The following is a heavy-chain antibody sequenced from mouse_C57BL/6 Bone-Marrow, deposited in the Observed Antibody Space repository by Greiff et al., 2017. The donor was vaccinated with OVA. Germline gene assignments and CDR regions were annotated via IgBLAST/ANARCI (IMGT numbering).Heavy chain of an antibody. CDR2: INSNNGGT. Sequence: VQLQQSGPELVKPGASVKIPCKASGYTFTDYNLAWVKQSHGKSLEWIGDINSNNGGTIYHQKFKGKATFTVDKSASTAYMELRSLTSEDTAVYYCASYGNAMDYWGQGTSVTVSS. CDR1: GYTFTDYN. D-gene: IGHD1-1*01. CDR3: ASYGNAMDY. J-gene: IGHJ4*01. V-gene: IGHV1-18*01.